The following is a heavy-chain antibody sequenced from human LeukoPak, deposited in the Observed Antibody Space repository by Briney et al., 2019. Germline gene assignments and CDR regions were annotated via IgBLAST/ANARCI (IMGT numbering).Heavy chain of an antibody. Sequence: AGGSLRLSCAASGFTFRKYWLHWVRQAPGKGLVWVSRINPDDESTSYADSVKGRFTISRDNAKSTLYLQMNSLRAEDTAVYYCLTIVETTIDAFDIWGQGTMATVSS. CDR2: INPDDEST. J-gene: IGHJ3*02. D-gene: IGHD1-26*01. CDR3: LTIVETTIDAFDI. V-gene: IGHV3-74*01. CDR1: GFTFRKYW.